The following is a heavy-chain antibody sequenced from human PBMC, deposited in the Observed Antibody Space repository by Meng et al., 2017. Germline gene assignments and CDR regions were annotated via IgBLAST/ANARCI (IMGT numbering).Heavy chain of an antibody. CDR1: GFTLDDYA. J-gene: IGHJ5*02. V-gene: IGHV3-9*01. CDR3: AKGLTAMVTNWFDP. CDR2: ISWNSGSI. D-gene: IGHD5-18*01. Sequence: VQLWGCGEGLVQPGSSLRLSLSASGFTLDDYAMPWVRQAPGKGLEWVSGISWNSGSIGYADSVKGRFTISRDNAKNSLYLQMNSLRAEDTALYYCAKGLTAMVTNWFDPWGQGTLVTVSS.